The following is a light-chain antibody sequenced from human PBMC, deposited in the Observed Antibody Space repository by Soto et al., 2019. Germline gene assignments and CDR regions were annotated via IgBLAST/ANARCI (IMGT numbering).Light chain of an antibody. V-gene: IGLV1-44*01. Sequence: QSVLTQPPSASGTPGQRVTISCSGSSSNIGSNTVNWYQQLPGTAPKLLIYSNNQRPSGVPDRFSGSKSGTSASLAISGLQSEDEADYYCAAWDAILDGGVFGTGTKLTVL. CDR1: SSNIGSNT. CDR2: SNN. CDR3: AAWDAILDGGV. J-gene: IGLJ1*01.